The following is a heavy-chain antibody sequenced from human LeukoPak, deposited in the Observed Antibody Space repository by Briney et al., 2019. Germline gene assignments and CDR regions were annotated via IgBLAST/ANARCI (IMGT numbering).Heavy chain of an antibody. CDR2: VSGRGART. CDR3: VRGDYGDYTLFDY. CDR1: GFTFGSYA. V-gene: IGHV3-23*01. J-gene: IGHJ4*02. D-gene: IGHD4-17*01. Sequence: GGSLRLSCAASGFTFGSYAMSWVRQAPGKGLEWVSGVSGRGARTYYADSVKGRFTISRDNSKNTLYLQMNSLRAEDTAVYYCVRGDYGDYTLFDYWGQGTLVTVSS.